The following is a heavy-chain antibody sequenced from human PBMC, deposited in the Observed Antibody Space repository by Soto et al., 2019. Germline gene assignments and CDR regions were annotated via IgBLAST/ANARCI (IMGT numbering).Heavy chain of an antibody. Sequence: VNVSCKAAGDSFSVYAISWVRLAPGQGLEWMGGIIPIFGTANYAQKFQGRVTITADESTSTAYMELSSLRSEDTAVYYCARARAENSGGQGEFASWGQGTLV. D-gene: IGHD4-17*01. J-gene: IGHJ4*02. CDR1: GDSFSVYA. V-gene: IGHV1-69*01. CDR2: IIPIFGTA. CDR3: ARARAENSGGQGEFAS.